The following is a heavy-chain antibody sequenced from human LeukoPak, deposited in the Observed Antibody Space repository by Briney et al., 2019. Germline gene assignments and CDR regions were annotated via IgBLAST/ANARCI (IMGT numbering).Heavy chain of an antibody. V-gene: IGHV3-9*03. Sequence: PGGSLRLSCAASGLTFHVYSMHCVRQAPGKGLVGVSGISWNGGTIVCADSAKDRFTFSRGIAEHSLHLPMHSLIREDIAFFYCANGPTYRSSTLFDYWGQGSLVAVPS. CDR2: ISWNGGTI. CDR3: ANGPTYRSSTLFDY. D-gene: IGHD6-6*01. J-gene: IGHJ4*02. CDR1: GLTFHVYS.